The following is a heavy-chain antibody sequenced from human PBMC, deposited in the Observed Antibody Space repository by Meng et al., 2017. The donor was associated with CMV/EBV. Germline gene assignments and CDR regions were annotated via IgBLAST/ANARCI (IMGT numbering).Heavy chain of an antibody. CDR3: ASYSSGWYLQH. D-gene: IGHD6-19*01. Sequence: EGQLGESGGGVVPPGGALILSCAAFGFTVSSNYMSWVRQAPGKGLEWVSVIYSGGSTYYADSVKGRFTIPRDNSKNTLYLQMNSLRAEDTAVYYCASYSSGWYLQHWGQGTLVTVSS. V-gene: IGHV3-66*01. J-gene: IGHJ1*01. CDR2: IYSGGST. CDR1: GFTVSSNY.